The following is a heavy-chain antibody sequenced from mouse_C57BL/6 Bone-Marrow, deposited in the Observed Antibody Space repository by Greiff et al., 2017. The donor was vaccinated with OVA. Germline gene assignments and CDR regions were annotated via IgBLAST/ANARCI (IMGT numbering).Heavy chain of an antibody. CDR1: GYTFTSYG. V-gene: IGHV1-81*01. CDR2: IYPRSGNT. J-gene: IGHJ4*01. Sequence: QVQLQQSGAELARPGASVKLSCKASGYTFTSYGISWVKQRTGQGLEWIGEIYPRSGNTYYNEKFKGKATLTADKSSSTAYMQLRSLTSEHSAVEFCAREGDGYSFYAMDYWGQGTSVTVSS. D-gene: IGHD2-3*01. CDR3: AREGDGYSFYAMDY.